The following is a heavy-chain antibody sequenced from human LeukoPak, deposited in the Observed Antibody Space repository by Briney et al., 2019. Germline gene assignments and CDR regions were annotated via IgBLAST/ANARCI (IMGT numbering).Heavy chain of an antibody. J-gene: IGHJ4*02. CDR1: GYTFTSYD. Sequence: ASVKVSCKVSGYTFTSYDINWVRQATGQGLEWMGWMNPNSGNTGYAQKFQGRVTITRNTSISTAYMELSSLRSEDTAVYYCATVIAAAGPFDYWGQGTLVTVSS. V-gene: IGHV1-8*03. CDR3: ATVIAAAGPFDY. D-gene: IGHD6-13*01. CDR2: MNPNSGNT.